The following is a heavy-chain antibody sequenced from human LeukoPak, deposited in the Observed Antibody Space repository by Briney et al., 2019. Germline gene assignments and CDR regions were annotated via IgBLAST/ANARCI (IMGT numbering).Heavy chain of an antibody. D-gene: IGHD1-26*01. Sequence: SETLSLTCTVSGGFISSTNYYWRWIRQPPGEGPEWIGTIYYSGSTYYNPSLQSRVTISVDTSKNQFYLKLSSVTAADTAVYYCARQAIAGCTVSWLDPWEQGSLVTVSS. CDR1: GGFISSTNYY. J-gene: IGHJ5*02. CDR3: ARQAIAGCTVSWLDP. V-gene: IGHV4-39*01. CDR2: IYYSGST.